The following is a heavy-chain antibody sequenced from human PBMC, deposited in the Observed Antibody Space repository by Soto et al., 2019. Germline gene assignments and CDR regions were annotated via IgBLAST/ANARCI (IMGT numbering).Heavy chain of an antibody. CDR2: IYYSGST. CDR3: ARFGDGYQAHDY. CDR1: GGSISSYY. J-gene: IGHJ4*02. D-gene: IGHD2-21*01. Sequence: SETLSLTCTVSGGSISSYYWSWIRQPPGKGLEWIGYIYYSGSTNYNPSLTSRVTISVATSKNQFSLTLSSVTAADTAVYYCARFGDGYQAHDYWGQGTLVTVSS. V-gene: IGHV4-59*01.